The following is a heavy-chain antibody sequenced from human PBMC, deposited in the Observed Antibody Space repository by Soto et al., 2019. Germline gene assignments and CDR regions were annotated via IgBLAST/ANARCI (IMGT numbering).Heavy chain of an antibody. J-gene: IGHJ4*02. Sequence: QVQLVQSGAEVKKPGSSVKVSCKASGGTFSSYTISWVRQAPGQGLEWMGRIIPIRGIANSAKKFQGRAPISADKSPSTGDMELSSLRSEDTAVYYCARGLHYDSISLDDYWGQGTLVTVSS. CDR2: IIPIRGIA. V-gene: IGHV1-69*02. D-gene: IGHD3-22*01. CDR3: ARGLHYDSISLDDY. CDR1: GGTFSSYT.